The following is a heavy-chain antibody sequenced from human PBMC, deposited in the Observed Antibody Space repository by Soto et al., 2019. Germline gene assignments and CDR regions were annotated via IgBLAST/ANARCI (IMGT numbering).Heavy chain of an antibody. CDR1: GYRFSDHS. Sequence: LVESGGGLVYPGGSLRLSCEGSGYRFSDHSMNWVRQAPGKGLQWISYISSNSDITYYADSVKGRFTVSRDNANNALFLQMNSLRDDDTATYYCARLPKGSLVTAWGQGARVTVSS. V-gene: IGHV3-48*02. D-gene: IGHD2-21*02. CDR3: ARLPKGSLVTA. J-gene: IGHJ4*02. CDR2: ISSNSDIT.